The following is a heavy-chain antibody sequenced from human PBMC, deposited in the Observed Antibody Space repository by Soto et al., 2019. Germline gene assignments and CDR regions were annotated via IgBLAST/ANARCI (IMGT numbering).Heavy chain of an antibody. J-gene: IGHJ4*02. D-gene: IGHD4-17*01. Sequence: DAGKVCCKRCGYTFTGYYIHWVRQAPGQGLEWMGWINPNSGATNYAQKFQGRVTMTSDTSMSTAYVELARLRSDDTAVYYCVRDSVTTIGDFDYWGQGTLVTVSS. CDR2: INPNSGAT. V-gene: IGHV1-2*02. CDR1: GYTFTGYY. CDR3: VRDSVTTIGDFDY.